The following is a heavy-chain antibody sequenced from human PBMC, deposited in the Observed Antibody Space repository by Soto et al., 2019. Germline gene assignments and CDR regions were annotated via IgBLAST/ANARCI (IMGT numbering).Heavy chain of an antibody. D-gene: IGHD6-13*01. CDR2: IIPIFGTA. J-gene: IGHJ4*02. V-gene: IGHV1-69*01. CDR1: GGTFSSYA. CDR3: RGQPPKLPQQLDDY. Sequence: QVQLVQSGAEVKKPGSSVKVSCKASGGTFSSYAISWVRQAPGQGLEWMGGIIPIFGTANYAQKFQGRVTITADESTSTDYMELGSLRSEDTAVYYCRGQPPKLPQQLDDYWGQGTLVTVSS.